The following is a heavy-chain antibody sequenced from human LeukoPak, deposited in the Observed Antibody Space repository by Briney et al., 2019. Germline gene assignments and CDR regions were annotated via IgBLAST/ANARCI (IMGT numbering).Heavy chain of an antibody. Sequence: GRSLRLSCAASGFTFSSYGMHWVRQAPGKGLEWVAVISYDGSNKYYADSVKGRFTISRDNPKNTLYLQMNSLRAEDTAVYYCAKEYSSGSYFDYWGQGTLVTVSS. V-gene: IGHV3-30*18. CDR2: ISYDGSNK. J-gene: IGHJ4*02. CDR1: GFTFSSYG. D-gene: IGHD1-26*01. CDR3: AKEYSSGSYFDY.